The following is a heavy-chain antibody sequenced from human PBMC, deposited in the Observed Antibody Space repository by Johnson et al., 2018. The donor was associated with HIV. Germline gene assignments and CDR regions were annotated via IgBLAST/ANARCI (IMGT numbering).Heavy chain of an antibody. CDR3: ARAGKWSGDAFDI. CDR2: IYSGGTT. J-gene: IGHJ3*02. V-gene: IGHV3-66*01. Sequence: VQLVESGGGLVQPGGSLRLSCVASGFTVSNNYMSWVRQAPGKGLEWVSVIYSGGTTDYSDSVKGRFTISRDNSKNTVYLQMNSLRAEDTAVYYCARAGKWSGDAFDIWGQGTTVTVSS. CDR1: GFTVSNNY. D-gene: IGHD3-10*01.